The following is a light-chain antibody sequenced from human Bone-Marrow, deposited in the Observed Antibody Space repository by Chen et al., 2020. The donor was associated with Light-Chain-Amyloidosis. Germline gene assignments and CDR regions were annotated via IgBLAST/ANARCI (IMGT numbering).Light chain of an antibody. CDR2: RAT. Sequence: DIQMTQSPSTLSASVGDRVTFTCRASQRITNSVAWYQQKPGKAPRLLVSRATNLESGVPSRFSGSGFGTEFTLTISSLQPDDSATYYCTQFYKYLPVGGGTKVEIK. CDR3: TQFYKYLP. J-gene: IGKJ4*01. CDR1: QRITNS. V-gene: IGKV1-5*03.